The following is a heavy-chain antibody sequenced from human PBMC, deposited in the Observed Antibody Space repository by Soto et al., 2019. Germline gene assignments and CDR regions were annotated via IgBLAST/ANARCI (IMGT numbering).Heavy chain of an antibody. CDR3: AKGVAGSYYSAFDV. J-gene: IGHJ3*01. CDR1: GFTFSTYD. D-gene: IGHD3-10*01. V-gene: IGHV3-23*01. CDR2: ISSSGGST. Sequence: EVQLLESGGGLVQPGGSLRLSCAVSGFTFSTYDMSWVRQAPGKGLEWVSGISSSGGSTYYPDSVKGRFTISRDDSNNTLYLQMNSLRAEDTAVYYCAKGVAGSYYSAFDVWGQGSMVTVSS.